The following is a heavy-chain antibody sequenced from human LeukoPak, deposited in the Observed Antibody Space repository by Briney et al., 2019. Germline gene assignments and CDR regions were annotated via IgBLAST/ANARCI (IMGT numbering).Heavy chain of an antibody. D-gene: IGHD6-6*01. Sequence: SETLSLTCTVSGGSISSSSYYWGWIRQPPGKGLECIGSIYYSGRNYYNPSLKSRATISVDTSKNQFSLKLSSVTAADTAVYYCARVQYSSSVDSWGQGTLVTVSS. CDR3: ARVQYSSSVDS. CDR1: GGSISSSSYY. CDR2: IYYSGRN. V-gene: IGHV4-39*07. J-gene: IGHJ4*02.